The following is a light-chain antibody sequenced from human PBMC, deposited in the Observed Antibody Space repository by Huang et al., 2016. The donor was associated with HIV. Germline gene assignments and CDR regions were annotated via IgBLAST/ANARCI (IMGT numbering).Light chain of an antibody. CDR3: QQYTNWPPTT. V-gene: IGKV3-11*01. J-gene: IGKJ1*01. CDR1: QSVYRS. Sequence: IVLTQSPATLSLSPGERASLSCRASQSVYRSLAWYRQKPGQPPRLLISDTSKRATGISARFSGSGSGTDFTLTISGLEAEDFAVYYCQQYTNWPPTTFGQGTKVDIK. CDR2: DTS.